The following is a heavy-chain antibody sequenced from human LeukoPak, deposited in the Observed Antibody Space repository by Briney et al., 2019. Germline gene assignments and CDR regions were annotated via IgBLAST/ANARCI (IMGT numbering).Heavy chain of an antibody. Sequence: GGSLRLSCTACGLTFSTYWMHWVRQAPGKGLEWVARVEKNGKSVYADSVRGRFTISRDIATNMMYLQMNSLEADDTAVYYCARDIPHNWLDSWGQGNLVIVSS. CDR3: ARDIPHNWLDS. CDR1: GLTFSTYW. CDR2: VEKNGKSV. J-gene: IGHJ5*01. D-gene: IGHD2-21*01. V-gene: IGHV3-74*01.